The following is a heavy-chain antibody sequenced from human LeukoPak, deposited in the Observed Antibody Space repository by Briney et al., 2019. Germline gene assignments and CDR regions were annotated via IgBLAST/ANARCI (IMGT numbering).Heavy chain of an antibody. V-gene: IGHV3-64D*06. Sequence: GGSLRLSCSASRFSFRNYGMHWDRQAPGKGLEYVSAIDNYGDGTYYADSVKGRFTFSRDISKNTLYLQMSSLRAEDTAVYYCVKMDSRDYWGQGPLVIVSS. CDR2: IDNYGDGT. D-gene: IGHD3/OR15-3a*01. CDR3: VKMDSRDY. J-gene: IGHJ4*02. CDR1: RFSFRNYG.